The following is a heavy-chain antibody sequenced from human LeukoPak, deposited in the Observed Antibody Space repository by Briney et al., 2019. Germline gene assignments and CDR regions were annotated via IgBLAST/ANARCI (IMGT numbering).Heavy chain of an antibody. CDR2: ISSSGTTI. CDR3: ARDWSGSRDY. V-gene: IGHV3-11*01. CDR1: GFTFSDYY. D-gene: IGHD1-26*01. J-gene: IGHJ4*02. Sequence: PGGSLRLSCAASGFTFSDYYMTWIRQTPGKGLEWISYISSSGTTIYYADSAKGRFTISRDNAKNSLYLQMDSLRAEDTAVYYCARDWSGSRDYWGQGTLVTVSS.